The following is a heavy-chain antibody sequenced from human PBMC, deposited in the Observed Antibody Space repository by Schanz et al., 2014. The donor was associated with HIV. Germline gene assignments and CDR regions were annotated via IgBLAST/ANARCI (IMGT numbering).Heavy chain of an antibody. Sequence: QVQLVESGGGVVQPGRSLRLSCAASGFTFSTYGMHWVRQGPGKGLEWVAFISYDGSNKYYADSVKGRFTISRDNSKNTLYLQMNSLRAEDTAVYYCAKGYGDYYWYFDLWGRGTLVTVSS. J-gene: IGHJ2*01. CDR3: AKGYGDYYWYFDL. CDR2: ISYDGSNK. D-gene: IGHD4-17*01. V-gene: IGHV3-30*18. CDR1: GFTFSTYG.